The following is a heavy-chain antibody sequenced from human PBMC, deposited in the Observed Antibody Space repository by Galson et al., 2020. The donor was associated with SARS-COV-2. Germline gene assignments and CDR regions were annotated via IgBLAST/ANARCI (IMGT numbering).Heavy chain of an antibody. Sequence: GGSLRLSCAASGFTFSDYYMSWIRQAPGKGLEWVSYISYSTTTIYYADSVRGRFTISRDNAKNSVSLQMNNLRVEDTAVYYCARVRGSSWPSWFDPWGQGTLVTVAS. CDR3: ARVRGSSWPSWFDP. CDR2: ISYSTTTI. V-gene: IGHV3-11*01. D-gene: IGHD6-13*01. CDR1: GFTFSDYY. J-gene: IGHJ5*02.